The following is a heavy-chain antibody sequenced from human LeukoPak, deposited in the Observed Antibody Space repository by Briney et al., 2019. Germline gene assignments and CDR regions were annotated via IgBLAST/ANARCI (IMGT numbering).Heavy chain of an antibody. CDR3: ARAEGYYYGSGSHAFDI. D-gene: IGHD3-10*01. Sequence: SETLSLTCTVSGGSISSYYWSWIRQPPGKGLEWIAYIYYSGSTNYNPSLKSRVTISVDTSKNQFSLKLSSVTAADTAVYYCARAEGYYYGSGSHAFDIWGQGTMVTVSS. J-gene: IGHJ3*02. CDR2: IYYSGST. CDR1: GGSISSYY. V-gene: IGHV4-59*01.